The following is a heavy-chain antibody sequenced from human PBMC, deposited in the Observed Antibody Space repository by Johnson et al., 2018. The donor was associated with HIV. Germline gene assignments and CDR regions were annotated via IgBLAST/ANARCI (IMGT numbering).Heavy chain of an antibody. CDR2: LSYDGSNK. J-gene: IGHJ3*02. D-gene: IGHD7-27*01. CDR3: ASSWGNAFDI. Sequence: QVQLVESGGDVVQPGRSLRLSCTASGFTFSSYALHWVRQAPGKGLEWVAVLSYDGSNKYYADSVKGRFTISRDNSKNTLYLQMNSLRAEDTAVYYGASSWGNAFDIWGQGTMVTVSS. V-gene: IGHV3-30-3*01. CDR1: GFTFSSYA.